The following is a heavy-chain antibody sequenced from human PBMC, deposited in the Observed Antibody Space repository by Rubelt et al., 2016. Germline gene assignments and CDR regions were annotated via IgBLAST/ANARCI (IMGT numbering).Heavy chain of an antibody. CDR3: SHTLDN. CDR2: ISSSSSYL. J-gene: IGHJ4*02. CDR1: GFTFSSYS. Sequence: VQLVESGGGVVQPGRSLRLSCAASGFTFSSYSMNWVRQAPGKGLEWVSSISSSSSYLYYADSVKGRFTISRDNAKNSLYLQMNNRRAEDTAVYYCSHTLDNWGQGTLVTVSS. D-gene: IGHD2-2*02. V-gene: IGHV3-21*06.